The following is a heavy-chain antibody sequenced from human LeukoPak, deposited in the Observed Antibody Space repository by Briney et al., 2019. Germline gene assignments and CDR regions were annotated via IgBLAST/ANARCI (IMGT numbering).Heavy chain of an antibody. D-gene: IGHD3-3*01. V-gene: IGHV1-69*05. CDR3: ARAREIWVFGVVNPRGGYYFDY. Sequence: SVKVSCKASGGTFSSYAISWVRQAPGQGLEWMGGIIPIFGTANYAQKFQGRVTITTDESTSTAHMELSSLRSEDTAVYYCARAREIWVFGVVNPRGGYYFDYWGQGTLVTVSS. CDR1: GGTFSSYA. CDR2: IIPIFGTA. J-gene: IGHJ4*02.